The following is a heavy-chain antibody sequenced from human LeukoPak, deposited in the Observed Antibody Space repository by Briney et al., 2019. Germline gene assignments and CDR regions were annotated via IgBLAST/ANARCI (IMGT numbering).Heavy chain of an antibody. D-gene: IGHD1-14*01. CDR2: ISSSGNSI. CDR3: ARGTGLVY. V-gene: IGHV3-48*03. J-gene: IGHJ4*02. CDR1: GFPFSSYE. Sequence: GGSLRLSCAASGFPFSSYEMNWVRQAPGKGLEWVSYISSSGNSIYYADSVKGRFTVSRDNANKSLYLHMNSLRAEDTAVYYCARGTGLVYWGQGTLVTVSS.